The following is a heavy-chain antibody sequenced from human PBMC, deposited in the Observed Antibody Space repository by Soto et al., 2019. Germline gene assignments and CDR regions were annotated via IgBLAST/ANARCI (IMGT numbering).Heavy chain of an antibody. J-gene: IGHJ6*02. D-gene: IGHD6-6*01. CDR1: GYTFTRYG. V-gene: IGHV1-18*01. Sequence: ASVKVSCNASGYTFTRYGISWVRQAPGQGLEWMGWISAYNGNTNYAQKLQGRVTMTTETSTSTAYMELRSLRSDDTAVYYCARDNGSSSLPYVDTYYYYYGMDVWGQGTTVTVSS. CDR2: ISAYNGNT. CDR3: ARDNGSSSLPYVDTYYYYYGMDV.